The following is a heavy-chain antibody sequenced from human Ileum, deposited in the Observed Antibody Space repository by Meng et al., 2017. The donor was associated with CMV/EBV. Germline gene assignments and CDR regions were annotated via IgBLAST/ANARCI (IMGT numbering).Heavy chain of an antibody. D-gene: IGHD1-26*01. CDR1: GFTFSKDW. CDR2: IKSQTDGETT. J-gene: IGHJ4*02. CDR3: TRGALPGTFFDY. Sequence: ASGFTFSKDWMTWVRQAPGKGLEWVGRIKSQTDGETTDYAAPVKGRFTISRDDSKSTVYLQMNSLKTEDTAVYYCTRGALPGTFFDYWGQGTLVTVSS. V-gene: IGHV3-15*01.